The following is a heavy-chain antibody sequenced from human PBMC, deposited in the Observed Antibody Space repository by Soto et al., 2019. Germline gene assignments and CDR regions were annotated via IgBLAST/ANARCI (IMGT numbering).Heavy chain of an antibody. V-gene: IGHV3-48*03. CDR2: ISSSGSTI. CDR1: GFTFSSYE. Sequence: GGSLRLSSAASGFTFSSYEMNWVRQAPGKGLEWVSYISSSGSTIYYADSVKGRFTISRDNAKNSLYLQMNSLRAEDTAVYYCARVAGSFSFDYWGQGTLVTVSS. D-gene: IGHD1-26*01. CDR3: ARVAGSFSFDY. J-gene: IGHJ4*02.